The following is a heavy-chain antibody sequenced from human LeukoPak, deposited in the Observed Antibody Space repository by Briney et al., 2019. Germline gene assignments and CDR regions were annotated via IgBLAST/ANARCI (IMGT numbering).Heavy chain of an antibody. D-gene: IGHD6-6*01. J-gene: IGHJ6*03. CDR1: GYTLTELS. CDR3: ATYSVQYSSSRWGYYYYYMDV. Sequence: ASVKVFCKVSGYTLTELSMHWVRQAPGKGLEWIGGFDPEDGETIYAQKFQGRVTMTEDTSTDTAYMELSSLRSEDTAVYYCATYSVQYSSSRWGYYYYYMDVWGKGTTVTVSS. CDR2: FDPEDGET. V-gene: IGHV1-24*01.